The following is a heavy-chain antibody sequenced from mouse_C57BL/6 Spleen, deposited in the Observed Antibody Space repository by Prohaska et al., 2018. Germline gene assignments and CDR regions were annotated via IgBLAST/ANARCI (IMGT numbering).Heavy chain of an antibody. D-gene: IGHD2-1*01. J-gene: IGHJ1*03. CDR1: GFTFRGFW. V-gene: IGHV11-2*01. CDR2: INSDGSAI. CDR3: MRYGNYWYFDV. Sequence: EVQLLETGGGLVQPGGSRGLSCEGSGFTFRGFWMRWVRQTPWKTLEWLGDINSDGSAINYAPSIKDRFTIFRDNDKSTLYLQMSNVRSEDTATYFCMRYGNYWYFDVWGTGTTVTVSS.